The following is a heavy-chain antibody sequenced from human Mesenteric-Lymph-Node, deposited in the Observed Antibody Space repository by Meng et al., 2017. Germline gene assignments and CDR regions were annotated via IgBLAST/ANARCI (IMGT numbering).Heavy chain of an antibody. V-gene: IGHV3-30*01. CDR1: GFTFSNSP. D-gene: IGHD6-19*01. CDR2: ISHDGGRT. J-gene: IGHJ5*02. CDR3: AKEKDSSGRAGWFDP. Sequence: GESLKISCAASGFTFSNSPMHWVRQAPGKGLEWVAGISHDGGRTHYADSIKGRFTISRDNSKNTLYIQMDTLTAEDTALYYCAKEKDSSGRAGWFDPWGQGTLVTVSS.